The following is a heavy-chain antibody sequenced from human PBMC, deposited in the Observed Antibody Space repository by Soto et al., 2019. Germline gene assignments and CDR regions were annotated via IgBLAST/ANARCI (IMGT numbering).Heavy chain of an antibody. CDR1: GFTFSSYG. D-gene: IGHD6-6*01. J-gene: IGHJ6*02. CDR3: ARGASFYSSSVNGMDV. CDR2: IWYDGSNK. V-gene: IGHV3-33*01. Sequence: GGSLRLSCAASGFTFSSYGMHWVRQAPGKGLEWVAVIWYDGSNKYYADSVKGRFTISRDNSKNTLYLQMNSLRAEDTAVYYCARGASFYSSSVNGMDVWGQGTTVTLSS.